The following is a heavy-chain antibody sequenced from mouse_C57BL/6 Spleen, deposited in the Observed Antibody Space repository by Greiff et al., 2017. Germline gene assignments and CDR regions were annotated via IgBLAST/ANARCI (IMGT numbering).Heavy chain of an antibody. CDR2: IDPSDSYT. D-gene: IGHD1-1*01. J-gene: IGHJ1*03. Sequence: QVQLQQPGAELVMPGASVKLSCKASGYTFTSYWMHWVKQRPGQGLEWIGEIDPSDSYTNYNQKFKGKSTLTVDKSSSTAYMQLISLTSDDSAVYYCARATGYGSSSRYFDVWGTGTTVTVSS. V-gene: IGHV1-69*01. CDR1: GYTFTSYW. CDR3: ARATGYGSSSRYFDV.